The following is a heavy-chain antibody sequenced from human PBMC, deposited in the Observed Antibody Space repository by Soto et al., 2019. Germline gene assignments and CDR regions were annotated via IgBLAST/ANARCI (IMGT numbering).Heavy chain of an antibody. V-gene: IGHV4-31*03. Sequence: QVQLQESGPGLVKPSQTLSLTCTVSGGSISSGGYYWSWIRQHPGKGLEWIGYIYYSGSTYYNPSLKSRVTISVDTSKNQFSLKLSSVTAADTAVYYCARGSGVDYGDYGPIDYWGQGTLVTVS. CDR2: IYYSGST. CDR3: ARGSGVDYGDYGPIDY. J-gene: IGHJ4*02. D-gene: IGHD4-17*01. CDR1: GGSISSGGYY.